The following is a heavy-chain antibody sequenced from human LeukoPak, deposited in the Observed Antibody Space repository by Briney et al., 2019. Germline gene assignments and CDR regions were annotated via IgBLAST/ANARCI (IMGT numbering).Heavy chain of an antibody. D-gene: IGHD3-3*01. Sequence: SETLSLTCAVYGGSFSGYYWSWIRQPPGKGLEWIGEINHSGSTNYNPSLKSRVTISVDTSKNQSSLKLSSVTAADTAVYYCARGRGDPYDFWSGGDPVWGQGTLVTVSS. CDR2: INHSGST. CDR3: ARGRGDPYDFWSGGDPV. V-gene: IGHV4-34*01. CDR1: GGSFSGYY. J-gene: IGHJ4*02.